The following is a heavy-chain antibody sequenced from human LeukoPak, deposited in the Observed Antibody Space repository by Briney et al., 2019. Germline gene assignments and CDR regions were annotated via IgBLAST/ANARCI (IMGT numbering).Heavy chain of an antibody. V-gene: IGHV3-48*03. CDR3: ARSGGTVTTYYYYGMDV. J-gene: IGHJ6*02. D-gene: IGHD4-17*01. Sequence: GGSLRLSCAASGFTFSSYEMNWVRQAPRKGLEWVSYISSSGSTIYYADSVKGRFTISRDNAKNSLYLQMNSLRAEDTAVYYCARSGGTVTTYYYYGMDVWGQGTTVTVSS. CDR2: ISSSGSTI. CDR1: GFTFSSYE.